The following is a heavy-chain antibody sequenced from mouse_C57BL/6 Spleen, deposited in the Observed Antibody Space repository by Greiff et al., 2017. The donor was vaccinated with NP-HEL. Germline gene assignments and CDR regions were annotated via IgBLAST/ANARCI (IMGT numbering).Heavy chain of an antibody. CDR1: GYTFTSYW. V-gene: IGHV1-7*01. CDR3: ARGLYDGYYLFAY. D-gene: IGHD2-3*01. CDR2: INPSSGYT. J-gene: IGHJ3*01. Sequence: VQLQESGAELAKPGASVKLSCKASGYTFTSYWMHWVKQRPGQGLEWIGYINPSSGYTEYNQKFKDKATLTADKSSSTAYMQLSSLTYEDSAVYYCARGLYDGYYLFAYWGQGTLVTVSA.